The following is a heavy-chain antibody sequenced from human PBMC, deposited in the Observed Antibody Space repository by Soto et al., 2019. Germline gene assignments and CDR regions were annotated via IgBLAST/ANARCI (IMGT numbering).Heavy chain of an antibody. CDR1: GYTFTGYY. Sequence: GASVKVSSKASGYTFTGYYMHWVRQAPGQGLEWMGWINPNSGGTNYAQKFQGWVTMTRDTSISTAYMELSRLRSDDTAVYYCARDSAHCSGGSCYSIWFDPWGQGTLVTVSS. CDR3: ARDSAHCSGGSCYSIWFDP. V-gene: IGHV1-2*04. D-gene: IGHD2-15*01. J-gene: IGHJ5*02. CDR2: INPNSGGT.